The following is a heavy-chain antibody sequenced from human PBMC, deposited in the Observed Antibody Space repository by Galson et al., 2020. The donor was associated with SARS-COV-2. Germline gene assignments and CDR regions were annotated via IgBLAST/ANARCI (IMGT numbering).Heavy chain of an antibody. CDR3: ARDRSTVARLCAFDI. D-gene: IGHD4-4*01. Sequence: GGSLRLSCAASGFTFSSYSMNWVRQAPGKGLEWVSSISSSSSYIYYADSVKGRFTISRDNAKNSLYLQMNSLRAEDTAVYYCARDRSTVARLCAFDIWGQGTMVTVAS. V-gene: IGHV3-21*01. J-gene: IGHJ3*02. CDR1: GFTFSSYS. CDR2: ISSSSSYI.